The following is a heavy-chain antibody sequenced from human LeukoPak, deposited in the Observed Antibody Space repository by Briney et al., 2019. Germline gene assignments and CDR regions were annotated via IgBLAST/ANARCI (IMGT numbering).Heavy chain of an antibody. CDR1: GFSFSAYS. Sequence: PGGSLRLSCAASGFSFSAYSMNWVRQAPGKGLEWVAVIWHDGSNRFYADSVKGRFTVSRDNSQNSLYLQMDSLRAEDTAVYYCARELTGGYYHDYWGQGTLVTVSS. CDR3: ARELTGGYYHDY. D-gene: IGHD3-22*01. J-gene: IGHJ4*02. V-gene: IGHV3-33*08. CDR2: IWHDGSNR.